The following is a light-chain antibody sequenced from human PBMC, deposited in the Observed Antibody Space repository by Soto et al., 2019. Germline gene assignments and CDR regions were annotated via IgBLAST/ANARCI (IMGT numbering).Light chain of an antibody. J-gene: IGLJ1*01. CDR1: SSDSGDYNY. CDR2: EVN. V-gene: IGLV2-8*01. Sequence: SVLTQPPSASGSPVQSVTFSCTGASSDSGDYNYVSWYQQHPGKAPKLILYEVNKRPSGVPGRFSGSKSGNTASLTVSGLQTEDDANYYCSSYAGNNIVFGTGTKVILL. CDR3: SSYAGNNIV.